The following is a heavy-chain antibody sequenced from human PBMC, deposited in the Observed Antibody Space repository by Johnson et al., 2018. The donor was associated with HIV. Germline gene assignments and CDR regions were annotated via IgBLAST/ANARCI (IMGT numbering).Heavy chain of an antibody. Sequence: VQLVESGGGLVQPGGSLRLSCAASGFTFDDYGMSWVRQVPGKGLEWVSGINWNGGSTGYADSVKGRFTISRDNAKNSLYLQMNSLRAEDTALYYCAKDRKGSSSWLRSGVAFDIWGQGTMVTVSS. J-gene: IGHJ3*02. CDR2: INWNGGST. CDR3: AKDRKGSSSWLRSGVAFDI. CDR1: GFTFDDYG. V-gene: IGHV3-20*04. D-gene: IGHD6-13*01.